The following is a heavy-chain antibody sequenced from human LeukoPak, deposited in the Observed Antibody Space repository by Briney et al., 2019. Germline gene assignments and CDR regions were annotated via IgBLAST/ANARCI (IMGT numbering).Heavy chain of an antibody. V-gene: IGHV4-34*01. Sequence: PSETLSLTCAVYGGSFSGYYWSWIRQPPGKGLEWIGEINHSGSTNYNPSLKSRVTISVDTSKNQFSLKLSSVTAADTAVYYCARGRGGGLRAFDIRGQGTMVTVSS. CDR3: ARGRGGGLRAFDI. CDR1: GGSFSGYY. CDR2: INHSGST. J-gene: IGHJ3*02. D-gene: IGHD3-16*01.